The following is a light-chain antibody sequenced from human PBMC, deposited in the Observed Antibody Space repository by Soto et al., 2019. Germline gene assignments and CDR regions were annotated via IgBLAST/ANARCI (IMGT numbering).Light chain of an antibody. J-gene: IGLJ1*01. Sequence: QSALTQPPGASGTPGQMVTISWAGSSSNFGSHPVNWYQPLPGTAPKLLLYGDNQRPSGVPDRFSASKSGASASLALSGVKSEDADTSPRASWENPLSVRYVFGGGTRSP. CDR2: GDN. CDR3: ASWENPLSVRYV. V-gene: IGLV1-44*01. CDR1: SSNFGSHP.